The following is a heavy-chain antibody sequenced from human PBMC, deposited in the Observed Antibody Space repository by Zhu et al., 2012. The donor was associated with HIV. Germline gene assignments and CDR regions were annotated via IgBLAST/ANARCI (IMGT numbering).Heavy chain of an antibody. J-gene: IGHJ5*02. CDR3: ARFDGLGATDSLRWFDP. CDR2: CISVGAP. CDR1: GGSISSYY. V-gene: IGHV4-4*08. D-gene: IGHD1-26*01. Sequence: QVQLQELGPGLVKPSETLSLTCTVSGGSISSYYWSWIRQPPRGGDWSGLHTCISVGAPTITPSLKSRLTISADTSKNQVSLKLNSVTAADSALYYCARFDGLGATDSLRWFDPGAREPWHRLL.